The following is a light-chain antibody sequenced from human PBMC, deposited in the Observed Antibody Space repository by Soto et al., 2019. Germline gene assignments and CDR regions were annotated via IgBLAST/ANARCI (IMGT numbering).Light chain of an antibody. CDR1: QSVRGNY. Sequence: EIVLTQSPGTLSLSPGEGATLSCRASQSVRGNYLAWYQQKPGQAPRLLIYGASSRASGIPDRFSGSGSGTDFTITISRLEPEDFAVYHCQQYGNSPAITFGGGTKVEIK. CDR3: QQYGNSPAIT. V-gene: IGKV3-20*01. J-gene: IGKJ4*01. CDR2: GAS.